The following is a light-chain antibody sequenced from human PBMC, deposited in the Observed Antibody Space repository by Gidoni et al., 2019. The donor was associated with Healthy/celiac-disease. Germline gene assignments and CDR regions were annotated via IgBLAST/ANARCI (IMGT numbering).Light chain of an antibody. CDR3: QQRSNWPPLT. Sequence: EIVLTQSPATLSLSAGERDTLSCRASQSVSSSLAWYQQKPGQAPRLLIYDASNRANGIPARFSGSGSGTDFTLTISSLEPEDFAVYYCQQRSNWPPLTFGGGTKVEIK. V-gene: IGKV3-11*01. CDR1: QSVSSS. CDR2: DAS. J-gene: IGKJ4*01.